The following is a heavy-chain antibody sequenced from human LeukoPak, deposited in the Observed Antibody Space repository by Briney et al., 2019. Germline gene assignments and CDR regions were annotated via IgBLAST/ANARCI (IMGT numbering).Heavy chain of an antibody. J-gene: IGHJ6*03. D-gene: IGHD6-13*01. CDR1: GGSISSYY. CDR3: ARDFFSIAAAGYYYDYYMDV. CDR2: IYTSGST. Sequence: PSETLSLTCTVSGGSISSYYWSWIRQPAGKGLEWIGRIYTSGSTNYNPSLKSRVTMSVDTSKNQFSLKLSSVTAADTAVYYWARDFFSIAAAGYYYDYYMDVWGKGTTATVSS. V-gene: IGHV4-4*07.